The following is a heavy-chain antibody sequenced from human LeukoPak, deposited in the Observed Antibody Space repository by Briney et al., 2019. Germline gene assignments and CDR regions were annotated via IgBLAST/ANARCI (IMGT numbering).Heavy chain of an antibody. CDR1: GFTFSSYA. CDR3: AKPFRECSSATCYVSFDY. CDR2: ITDGGST. Sequence: HPGGSLRLSCAASGFTFSSYAMSWVRQAPGKGLEWVSGITDGGSTFYADSVKGRFTISRDNSINTLYMQLNSLRAEDTAVYYCAKPFRECSSATCYVSFDYWGQGILVTVSS. V-gene: IGHV3-23*01. J-gene: IGHJ4*02. D-gene: IGHD2-2*01.